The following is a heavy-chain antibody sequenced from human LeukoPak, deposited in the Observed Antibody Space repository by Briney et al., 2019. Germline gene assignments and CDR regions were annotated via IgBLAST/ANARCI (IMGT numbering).Heavy chain of an antibody. V-gene: IGHV3-30*18. CDR1: GFTFSSHG. D-gene: IGHD6-19*01. J-gene: IGHJ4*02. CDR3: AKDWGYASGTFFVN. CDR2: ISSEGRDK. Sequence: GGSLRLSCAASGFTFSSHGMHWVRLAPGKGLERVAVISSEGRDKYYADSVKGRFTISRDNPKNTLYLQMNSLRAEDTAVYYCAKDWGYASGTFFVNWGQGTLVTVSS.